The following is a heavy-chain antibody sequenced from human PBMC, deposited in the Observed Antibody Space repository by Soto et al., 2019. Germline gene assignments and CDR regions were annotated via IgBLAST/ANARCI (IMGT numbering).Heavy chain of an antibody. CDR3: ATAISSPFSNFDY. J-gene: IGHJ4*02. D-gene: IGHD2-2*01. CDR1: GFTFSTYW. Sequence: VQLVQSGGDLVQPGGSLRLSCVASGFTFSTYWMTWVRQALGMGLEWVAGVKEDASEEVYVDSVKGRFSISRDNAKNSLYLQLNSLRAEETALYYFATAISSPFSNFDYWGQGSLVTVSS. CDR2: VKEDASEE. V-gene: IGHV3-7*01.